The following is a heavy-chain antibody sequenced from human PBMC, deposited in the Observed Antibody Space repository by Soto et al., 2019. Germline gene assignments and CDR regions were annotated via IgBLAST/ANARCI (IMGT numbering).Heavy chain of an antibody. J-gene: IGHJ3*02. Sequence: SETLSLTCTVSGGSISSVGYYWSWIRQHPGKGLEWIGYIYYSGTTYHNPSLKSRATISVDTSKNQFSLRLSSVTAADTAVYYCAREESGKRGAYVFDIWGQGTMVTVSS. D-gene: IGHD3-3*01. CDR3: AREESGKRGAYVFDI. CDR1: GGSISSVGYY. V-gene: IGHV4-31*03. CDR2: IYYSGTT.